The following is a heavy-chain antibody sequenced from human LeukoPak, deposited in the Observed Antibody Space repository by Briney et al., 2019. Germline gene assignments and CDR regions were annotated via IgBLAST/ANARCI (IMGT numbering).Heavy chain of an antibody. Sequence: SETLSLTCAVYGGSFSGYYWSWIRQPPGKGLEWIGEINHSGSTNYNPSLKSRATISVDTSKNQFSLKLSSVTAADTAVYYCARHSSGWYRTVRERYMDVWGKGTTVTISS. CDR1: GGSFSGYY. CDR3: ARHSSGWYRTVRERYMDV. J-gene: IGHJ6*03. V-gene: IGHV4-34*01. CDR2: INHSGST. D-gene: IGHD6-19*01.